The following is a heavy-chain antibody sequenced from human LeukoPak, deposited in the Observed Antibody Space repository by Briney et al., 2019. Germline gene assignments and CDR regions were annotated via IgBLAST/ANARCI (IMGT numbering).Heavy chain of an antibody. CDR3: AREILYDSTGYYL. V-gene: IGHV4-39*07. CDR2: IYYSGST. Sequence: SETLSLTCTVSGDSISSGGYFWVWIRQPPGKGLEWIGSIYYSGSTYYNPSLKSRVTISVDTSKNQFSLNLRSVTAADTAVYYCAREILYDSTGYYLWGQGTLVTVSS. D-gene: IGHD3-22*01. CDR1: GDSISSGGYF. J-gene: IGHJ4*02.